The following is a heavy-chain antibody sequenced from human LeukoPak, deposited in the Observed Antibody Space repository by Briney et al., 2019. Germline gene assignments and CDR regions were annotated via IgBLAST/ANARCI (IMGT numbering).Heavy chain of an antibody. D-gene: IGHD6-13*01. Sequence: PSETLSLTCAVYGGSFSGYYWSGIRQPPGKGLEWIGEINHSGSTNYNPSLKSRVTISVDTSKNQFSLKLSSVTAADTAVYYCAVDSSSWPNNWFDPWGQGTLVTVSS. CDR1: GGSFSGYY. J-gene: IGHJ5*02. V-gene: IGHV4-34*01. CDR2: INHSGST. CDR3: AVDSSSWPNNWFDP.